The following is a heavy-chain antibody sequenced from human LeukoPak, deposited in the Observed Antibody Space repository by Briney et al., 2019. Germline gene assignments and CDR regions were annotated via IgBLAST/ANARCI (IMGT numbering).Heavy chain of an antibody. CDR3: ARALGKSLGGFDY. D-gene: IGHD7-27*01. Sequence: SQTLALTCAISGDNFSSNSADWNWITQSPSRGLEWLGRIDYRSNWYNDYAVSVKSRITINPDTSKNQFSLQVNSVTPEDTAVYYCARALGKSLGGFDYWGQGTLVTVSS. CDR1: GDNFSSNSAD. V-gene: IGHV6-1*01. CDR2: IDYRSNWYN. J-gene: IGHJ4*02.